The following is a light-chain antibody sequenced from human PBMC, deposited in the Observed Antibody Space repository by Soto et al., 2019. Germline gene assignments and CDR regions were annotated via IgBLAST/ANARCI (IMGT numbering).Light chain of an antibody. Sequence: QSVLTQPPSASGTPGQRVTISCSGSSSNIGSNYVYWYQQVPGTAPKLLIYRNNQRPSGVPDRFSGSKSGTSASLAISGLRSEDEADYYCAAWDDSLSGLVFGTRTKLTVL. CDR2: RNN. V-gene: IGLV1-47*01. J-gene: IGLJ1*01. CDR1: SSNIGSNY. CDR3: AAWDDSLSGLV.